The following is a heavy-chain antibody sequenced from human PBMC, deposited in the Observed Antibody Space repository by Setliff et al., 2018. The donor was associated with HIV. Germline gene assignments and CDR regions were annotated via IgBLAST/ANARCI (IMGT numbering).Heavy chain of an antibody. CDR3: ARSVIGYYYYGMDA. Sequence: QPGGSLRLSCVGSGFKIEEYAMAWVRQVPGKGLEWVSSISWNSINIDYADSVKGRFTISRDNSKNTLYLQMNSLRAEDTAVYYCARSVIGYYYYGMDAWGQGTLVTVSS. CDR1: GFKIEEYA. V-gene: IGHV3-9*01. CDR2: ISWNSINI. J-gene: IGHJ6*02. D-gene: IGHD3-10*01.